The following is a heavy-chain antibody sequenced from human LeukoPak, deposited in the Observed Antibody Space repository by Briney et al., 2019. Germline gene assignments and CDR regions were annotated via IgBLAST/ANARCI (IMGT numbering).Heavy chain of an antibody. CDR3: ARLQSSSSRYYYYYGMDV. J-gene: IGHJ6*02. D-gene: IGHD6-6*01. Sequence: GESLKISCKGSGYSFTNYWIALVRQMPGKGPEWIGIIYLVDSDTRYSPSFQGQVTISADKSISTAYLQWSSLKASDTAMYYCARLQSSSSRYYYYYGMDVWGQGTTVTVSS. CDR1: GYSFTNYW. CDR2: IYLVDSDT. V-gene: IGHV5-51*01.